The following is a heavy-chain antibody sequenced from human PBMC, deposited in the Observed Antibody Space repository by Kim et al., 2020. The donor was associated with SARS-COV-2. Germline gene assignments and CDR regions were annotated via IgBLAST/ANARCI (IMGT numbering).Heavy chain of an antibody. CDR3: ATRYYSSSWYGMVDNWFDP. Sequence: SETLSLTCTVSGGSISSSSYYWGWIRQPPGKGLEWIGSIYYSGSTYYNPSLKSRVTISVDTSKNQFSLKLSSVTAADTAVYYCATRYYSSSWYGMVDNWFDPWGQGTLVTVSS. V-gene: IGHV4-39*01. CDR1: GGSISSSSYY. J-gene: IGHJ5*02. CDR2: IYYSGST. D-gene: IGHD6-13*01.